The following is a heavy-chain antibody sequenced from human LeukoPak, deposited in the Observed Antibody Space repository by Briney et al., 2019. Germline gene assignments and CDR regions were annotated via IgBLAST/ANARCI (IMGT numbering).Heavy chain of an antibody. CDR3: ARGGGWLQYNWFDP. CDR2: IYYSGST. Sequence: SETLSLTCTVSGGSISSYYWSWIRQPPGKGLEWIGYIYYSGSTNYNPSLKSRVTISVETSKNQFSLKLSSVTAADTAVYYCARGGGWLQYNWFDPWGQGTLVTVSS. J-gene: IGHJ5*02. D-gene: IGHD5-24*01. V-gene: IGHV4-59*01. CDR1: GGSISSYY.